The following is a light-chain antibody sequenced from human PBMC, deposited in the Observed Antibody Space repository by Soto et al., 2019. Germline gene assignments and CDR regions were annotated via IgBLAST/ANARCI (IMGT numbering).Light chain of an antibody. CDR2: EVS. CDR1: SSDVGGYNY. CDR3: SSYTGSSTPV. J-gene: IGLJ3*02. V-gene: IGLV2-14*01. Sequence: QSALTQPASVSGSPGQSITISCTETSSDVGGYNYVSWYQHHPGKAPKLMIYEVSNRPSGVSNRFSGSKSGNTASLTISGLQAEDEADYYCSSYTGSSTPVFRGGTKLTVL.